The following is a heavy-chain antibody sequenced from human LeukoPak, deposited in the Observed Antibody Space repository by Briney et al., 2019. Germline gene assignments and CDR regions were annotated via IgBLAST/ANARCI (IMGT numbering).Heavy chain of an antibody. CDR1: GGSFSDYY. Sequence: SETLSLTCAVYGGSFSDYYWTRIRQPPGKGLEWIGEINHSGSTNYNPSLKSRVTLSVDTSKNQFSLRLNSVTAADTAVYYCATVPYDSSGYYSAGYFQHWGQGTLVTVSS. D-gene: IGHD3-22*01. J-gene: IGHJ1*01. CDR3: ATVPYDSSGYYSAGYFQH. V-gene: IGHV4-34*01. CDR2: INHSGST.